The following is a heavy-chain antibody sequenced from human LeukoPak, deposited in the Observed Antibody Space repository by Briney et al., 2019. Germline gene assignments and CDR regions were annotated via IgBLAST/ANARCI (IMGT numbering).Heavy chain of an antibody. D-gene: IGHD3-10*01. CDR3: ARADYYGSGSYYKDY. CDR2: IKQDGSEK. CDR1: GFTCSSYW. V-gene: IGHV3-7*01. J-gene: IGHJ4*02. Sequence: GGSLRLSCAASGFTCSSYWISWVRQAPGKGPEWVAHIKQDGSEKYYVDSVKGRFTISRDNDKNSLYLQMNSLRAEDTAVYYCARADYYGSGSYYKDYWGQGTLVTVSS.